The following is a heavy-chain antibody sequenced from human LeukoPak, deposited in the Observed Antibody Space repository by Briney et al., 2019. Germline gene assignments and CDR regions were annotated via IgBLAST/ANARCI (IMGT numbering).Heavy chain of an antibody. D-gene: IGHD6-13*01. Sequence: SETLSLTCTVSGGSISSYYWSWIRQPPGKGLEWIGYIYYSGSTNYNPSLKSRVTISVDTSKNQFSLKLSSVTAADTAVYCCAGEDYSSSWDYWGQGTLVTVSS. CDR1: GGSISSYY. CDR2: IYYSGST. J-gene: IGHJ4*02. CDR3: AGEDYSSSWDY. V-gene: IGHV4-59*01.